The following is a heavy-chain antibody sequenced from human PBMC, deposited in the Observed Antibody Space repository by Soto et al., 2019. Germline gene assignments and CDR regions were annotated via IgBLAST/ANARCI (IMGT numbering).Heavy chain of an antibody. D-gene: IGHD3-16*01. CDR2: INPSGGST. V-gene: IGHV1-46*01. J-gene: IGHJ6*03. CDR3: ARGALRVYYYYYMDV. CDR1: GYTFTSYY. Sequence: ASVKVSCKASGYTFTSYYMHWVRQAPGQGLEWMGIINPSGGSTSYAQKFQGRVTMTRDTSTSTVYMELSSLRSEDTAVYYCARGALRVYYYYYMDVWGKGTTVTVSS.